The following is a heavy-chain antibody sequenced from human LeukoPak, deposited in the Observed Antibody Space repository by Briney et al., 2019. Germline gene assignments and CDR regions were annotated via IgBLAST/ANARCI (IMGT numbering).Heavy chain of an antibody. J-gene: IGHJ4*02. CDR1: GFTFSDYY. D-gene: IGHD5-18*01. Sequence: PGGSLRLSCAASGFTFSDYYMIWIRQAPGKGLEWVSYISYNGSAIYYADSVKGRFTISRDNAKNSLYLQMNSLRAEDTAVYYCARPRRGYSYGFFDFWGQGTLVTVSS. CDR2: ISYNGSAI. CDR3: ARPRRGYSYGFFDF. V-gene: IGHV3-11*04.